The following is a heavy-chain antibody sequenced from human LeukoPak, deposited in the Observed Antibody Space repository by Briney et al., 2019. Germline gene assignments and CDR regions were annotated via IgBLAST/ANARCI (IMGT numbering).Heavy chain of an antibody. Sequence: ASVKVSCKASGYTFTSYAMHWVRQAPGQRLEWMGWINAGKGNTKYSQKFQGRVTITRDTSASTAYMELSSLRSEDTAVYYCARVVCGGDCYYFDYWGQGTLVTVSS. J-gene: IGHJ4*02. CDR2: INAGKGNT. CDR3: ARVVCGGDCYYFDY. D-gene: IGHD2-21*02. CDR1: GYTFTSYA. V-gene: IGHV1-3*01.